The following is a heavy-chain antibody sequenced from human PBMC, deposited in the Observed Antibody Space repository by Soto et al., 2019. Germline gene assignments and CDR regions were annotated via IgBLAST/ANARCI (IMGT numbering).Heavy chain of an antibody. CDR2: ISQRGSA. CDR1: GASISNEYW. J-gene: IGHJ4*02. CDR3: ARYSTLSGTYYFDY. Sequence: QVQLQESGPGLVKPSGTLSLTCDGSGASISNEYWWGWVRQFPGKGLEWIGEISQRGSAHYSPSRKRRVTLSLDTSKNQFSLRLTSVTAADTAVYYCARYSTLSGTYYFDYWGPGTLVTVSS. V-gene: IGHV4-4*02. D-gene: IGHD4-4*01.